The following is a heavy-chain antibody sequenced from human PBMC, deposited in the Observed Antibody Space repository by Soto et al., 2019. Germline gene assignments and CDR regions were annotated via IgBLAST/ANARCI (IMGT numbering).Heavy chain of an antibody. V-gene: IGHV4-34*01. CDR2: INHSGST. CDR3: ARVREPLTGGPWFDP. D-gene: IGHD1-26*01. J-gene: IGHJ5*02. Sequence: QVQLQQWGAGLLKPSETLSLTCAVYGGSFSGYYWSWIRQPPVKGLEWIGEINHSGSTNYNPSLKSRVTRSVNTSTNIFSLKLGSVTAADTAVYYCARVREPLTGGPWFDPWGQGTLVTVSS. CDR1: GGSFSGYY.